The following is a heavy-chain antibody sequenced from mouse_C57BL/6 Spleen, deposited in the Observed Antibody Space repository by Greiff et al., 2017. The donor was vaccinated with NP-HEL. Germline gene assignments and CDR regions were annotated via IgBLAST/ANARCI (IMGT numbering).Heavy chain of an antibody. J-gene: IGHJ3*01. D-gene: IGHD2-3*01. CDR3: ARDPTYDGFAY. CDR2: ISDGGSYT. V-gene: IGHV5-4*01. Sequence: EVKLMESGGGLVKPGGSLKLSCAASGFTFSSYAMSWVRQTPEKRLEWVATISDGGSYTYYPDNVKGRFTISRDNAKNNLYLQMSHLKSEDTAMYYCARDPTYDGFAYWGQGTLVTVSA. CDR1: GFTFSSYA.